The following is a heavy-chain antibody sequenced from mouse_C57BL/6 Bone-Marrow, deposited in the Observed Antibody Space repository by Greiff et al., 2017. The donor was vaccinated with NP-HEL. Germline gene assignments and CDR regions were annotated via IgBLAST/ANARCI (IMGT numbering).Heavy chain of an antibody. CDR1: GYTFTSYT. V-gene: IGHV1-4*01. J-gene: IGHJ3*01. CDR3: ARGDSNPAWFAY. Sequence: QLQQSGAELARPGASVKMSCKASGYTFTSYTMHWVKQRPGQGLEWIGYINPSSGYTKYNQKFKDKATLTADKSSSTAYMQLSSLTSEDSAVYYCARGDSNPAWFAYWGQGTLVTVSA. CDR2: INPSSGYT. D-gene: IGHD2-5*01.